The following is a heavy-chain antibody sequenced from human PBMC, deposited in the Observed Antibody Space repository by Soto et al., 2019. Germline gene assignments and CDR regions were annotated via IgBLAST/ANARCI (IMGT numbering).Heavy chain of an antibody. D-gene: IGHD5-18*01. V-gene: IGHV3-30-3*01. Sequence: QVQVVESGGGVVQPGRSLRLSCAASGFTFSNYAMHWVRQAPGKGLEWVAVISYDGSNKYYADSVKGRFTISRDNSKNTLYLQVNSLRADDTAVYYCARDLGPQRGYIYGCTYWGQGTLVTVSS. CDR1: GFTFSNYA. J-gene: IGHJ4*02. CDR3: ARDLGPQRGYIYGCTY. CDR2: ISYDGSNK.